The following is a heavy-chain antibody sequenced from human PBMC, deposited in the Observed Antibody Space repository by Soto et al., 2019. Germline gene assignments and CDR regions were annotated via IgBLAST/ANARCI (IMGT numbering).Heavy chain of an antibody. V-gene: IGHV3-30*18. CDR1: GFNFSDYA. J-gene: IGHJ4*02. CDR3: AKDWATPVAGRFLDS. Sequence: HPGWSQRLSSAASGFNFSDYAMHWVRQAPGKGLEGLAIISYEGSNKYSAGFVKGGFTISRDNSKNTLYLQMNSLRPEDTAVYYCAKDWATPVAGRFLDSWGQGTPVTVSS. CDR2: ISYEGSNK. D-gene: IGHD6-19*01.